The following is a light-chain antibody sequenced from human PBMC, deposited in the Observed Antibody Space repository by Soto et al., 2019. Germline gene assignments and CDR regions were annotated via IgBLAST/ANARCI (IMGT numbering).Light chain of an antibody. J-gene: IGKJ5*01. CDR1: QSINRD. CDR3: QQYNSWPIT. V-gene: IGKV3D-15*01. CDR2: GAS. Sequence: EIVIAQSPATLSVSPGESATLSCRASQSINRDLAWYVQTPGQAPRRVIYGASTWGTGVPPRFTGRGSGTEFTLPISGLQSEDFEVDYCQQYNSWPITFGQGTRLEIK.